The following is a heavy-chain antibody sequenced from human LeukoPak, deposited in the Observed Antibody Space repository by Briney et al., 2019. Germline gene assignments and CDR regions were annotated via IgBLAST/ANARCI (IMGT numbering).Heavy chain of an antibody. J-gene: IGHJ5*02. CDR2: IYYSGST. CDR3: ARSVDTAMVTFWFDP. CDR1: GGSISSSSYY. V-gene: IGHV4-39*01. Sequence: SETLSLTCTVSGGSISSSSYYWGWIRQPPGKGLEWIGSIYYSGSTYYNPSLKSRVTISVDTSKNQFSLKLSSVTAADTAVYYCARSVDTAMVTFWFDPWGQGTLVTVSS. D-gene: IGHD5-18*01.